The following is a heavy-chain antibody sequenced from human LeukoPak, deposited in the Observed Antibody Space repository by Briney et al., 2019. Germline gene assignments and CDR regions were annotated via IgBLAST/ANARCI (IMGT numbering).Heavy chain of an antibody. V-gene: IGHV3-33*01. CDR2: IWYDGSNK. J-gene: IGHJ4*02. Sequence: GRSLRLSCAASGFTFSSYGMHWVRQAPGKGLKWVAVIWYDGSNKYYADSVKGRFTISRDNSKNTLYLQMNSLRAEDTAVYYCARDRRAPYGDYGLDYWGQGTLVTVSS. D-gene: IGHD4-17*01. CDR3: ARDRRAPYGDYGLDY. CDR1: GFTFSSYG.